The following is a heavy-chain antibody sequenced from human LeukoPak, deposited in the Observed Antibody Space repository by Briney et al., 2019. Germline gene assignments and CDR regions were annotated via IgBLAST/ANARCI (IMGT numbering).Heavy chain of an antibody. D-gene: IGHD3-10*01. CDR3: ARDRTPTYYYGSGAVSWFDP. CDR1: GFTFSSYN. J-gene: IGHJ5*02. CDR2: IGSSGSYI. V-gene: IGHV3-21*01. Sequence: KPGGSLRLSCAAPGFTFSSYNVNWVRQAPGKGLEWVSSIGSSGSYIYYADSVKGRFTISRDKAKNSLFLKMNTLRAEDTAVYYCARDRTPTYYYGSGAVSWFDPWGQGTVVTVSS.